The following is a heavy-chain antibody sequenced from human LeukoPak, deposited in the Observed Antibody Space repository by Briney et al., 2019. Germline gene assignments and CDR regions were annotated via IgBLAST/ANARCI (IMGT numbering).Heavy chain of an antibody. Sequence: SETLSLTCAVSGGSFSDYYWSWIRQPPGKGLEWIGEINHGGDTNYNSSLQSRVTLSVDTSRNQVSLILSPVTAADTAIYFCASHKYPVQAFDVWGQGTMVTVSS. V-gene: IGHV4-34*01. J-gene: IGHJ3*01. D-gene: IGHD2-2*02. CDR1: GGSFSDYY. CDR3: ASHKYPVQAFDV. CDR2: INHGGDT.